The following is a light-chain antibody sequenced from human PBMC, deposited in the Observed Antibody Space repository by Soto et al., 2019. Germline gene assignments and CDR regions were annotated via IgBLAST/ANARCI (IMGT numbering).Light chain of an antibody. CDR1: NSDGYKY. CDR3: SAYTNTNTLV. CDR2: EVN. V-gene: IGLV2-14*01. J-gene: IGLJ1*01. Sequence: QSALTQPASVSGSPGQSITISCTGINSDGYKYVSWYQQHPGEAPKLIIYEVNIRPSGVSDRLSGSKSGNTASLNISGLQAEDEADYYCSAYTNTNTLVFGTGTKLTVL.